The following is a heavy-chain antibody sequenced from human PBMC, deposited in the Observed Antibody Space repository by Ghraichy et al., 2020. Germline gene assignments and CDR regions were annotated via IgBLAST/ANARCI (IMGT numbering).Heavy chain of an antibody. J-gene: IGHJ4*02. CDR2: IWYDGSNK. CDR1: GFTFSSYG. V-gene: IGHV3-33*01. CDR3: AREGSPYSGSYYYDY. Sequence: GGSLRLSCAASGFTFSSYGMHWVRQAPGKGLEWVAVIWYDGSNKYYADSVKGRFTISRDNSKNTLYLQMNSLRAEDTAVYYCAREGSPYSGSYYYDYWGQGTLVTVSS. D-gene: IGHD1-26*01.